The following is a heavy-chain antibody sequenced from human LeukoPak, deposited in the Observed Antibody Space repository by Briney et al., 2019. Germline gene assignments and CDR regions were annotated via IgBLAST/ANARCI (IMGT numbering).Heavy chain of an antibody. Sequence: GGSLRLSCAASGFTFLTYSMNWVRQAPGKGLEWVGRIKSKTDGGTTDYAAPVKGRFTISRDDSKNTLYLQMNSLKTEDTAVYYCTLSNYYGSGSYSGYWGQGTLVTVSS. CDR2: IKSKTDGGTT. CDR3: TLSNYYGSGSYSGY. D-gene: IGHD3-10*01. V-gene: IGHV3-15*01. CDR1: GFTFLTYS. J-gene: IGHJ4*02.